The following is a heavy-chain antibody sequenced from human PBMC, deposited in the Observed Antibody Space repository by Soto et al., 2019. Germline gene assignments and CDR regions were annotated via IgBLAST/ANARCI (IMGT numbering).Heavy chain of an antibody. V-gene: IGHV4-59*01. D-gene: IGHD2-2*01. CDR2: IYYSGST. CDR1: GGSISSYS. J-gene: IGHJ6*02. CDR3: ARGIVVVPGAMRYYYYGMDV. Sequence: PXETLSLTCTVAGGSISSYSWSWIRQPPGKGLEWIGYIYYSGSTNYNPSLKSRVTISVDTSKNQFSLKLSSVTAADTAVYYCARGIVVVPGAMRYYYYGMDVSGQGSTVTVSS.